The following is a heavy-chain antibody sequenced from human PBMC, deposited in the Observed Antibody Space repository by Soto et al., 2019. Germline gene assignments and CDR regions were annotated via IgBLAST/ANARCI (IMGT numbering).Heavy chain of an antibody. CDR3: AKGWDRTSGYFDY. CDR2: ISGSGGST. D-gene: IGHD1-26*01. V-gene: IGHV3-23*01. J-gene: IGHJ4*02. Sequence: GGSLRLFRAASGFTFSSYAMSWVRQAPGKGLEWVSAISGSGGSTYYADSVKGRFTISRDNSKNTLYLQMNSLRAEDTAVYYCAKGWDRTSGYFDYWGQGTLVTVSS. CDR1: GFTFSSYA.